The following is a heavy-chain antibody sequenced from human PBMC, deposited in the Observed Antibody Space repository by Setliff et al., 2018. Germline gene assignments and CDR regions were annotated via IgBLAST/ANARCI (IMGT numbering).Heavy chain of an antibody. J-gene: IGHJ4*02. CDR1: GYSISSGYY. CDR2: LFQTGTT. V-gene: IGHV4-38-2*02. CDR3: ARLPRTVTHFDY. Sequence: SETLSLTCTVSGYSISSGYYWGWIRQPPGKGLEWLGSLFQTGTTYYNPSLESRVSISVDTSKNQLSLKLDSLTAADTAVYFCARLPRTVTHFDYWGQGALVTVSS. D-gene: IGHD4-17*01.